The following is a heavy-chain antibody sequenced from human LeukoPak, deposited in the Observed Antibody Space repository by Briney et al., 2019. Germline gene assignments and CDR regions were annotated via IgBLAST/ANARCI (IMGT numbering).Heavy chain of an antibody. D-gene: IGHD6-19*01. Sequence: SETLSLTCTVSGGSISSYYWSWIRQPPGKGLEWIGYINYSGRTNYNPSLKSRVTISVDTSKNQFSLKLTSVTAADTAVYYCARDSSGWWHFDYWGQGTLVTVSS. V-gene: IGHV4-59*01. CDR3: ARDSSGWWHFDY. CDR2: INYSGRT. CDR1: GGSISSYY. J-gene: IGHJ4*02.